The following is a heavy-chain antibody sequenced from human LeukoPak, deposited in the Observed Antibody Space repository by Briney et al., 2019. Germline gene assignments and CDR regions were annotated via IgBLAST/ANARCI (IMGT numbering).Heavy chain of an antibody. Sequence: ASVTVSCKVSGYTLTELSMHWVRQAPGKGLEWMGGFDPEDGETIYAQKFQGRVTMTEDTSTDTAYMELSSLRSEDTAVYYCATESGRDILTGPLDYWGQGTLVTVSS. CDR3: ATESGRDILTGPLDY. D-gene: IGHD3-9*01. CDR2: FDPEDGET. CDR1: GYTLTELS. V-gene: IGHV1-24*01. J-gene: IGHJ4*02.